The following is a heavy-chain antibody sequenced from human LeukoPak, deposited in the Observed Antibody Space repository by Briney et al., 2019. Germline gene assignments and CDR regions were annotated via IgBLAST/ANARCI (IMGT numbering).Heavy chain of an antibody. Sequence: ASVKVSCKASGYTFTSYGISWVRQAPGQGLEWMGWISAYNGNTNYAQKLQGRVTMTTDTSTSTAYMGLRSLRSDDTAVYYCAKSRFLEWLFDYWGQGTLVTVSS. V-gene: IGHV1-18*01. D-gene: IGHD3-3*01. CDR3: AKSRFLEWLFDY. J-gene: IGHJ4*02. CDR1: GYTFTSYG. CDR2: ISAYNGNT.